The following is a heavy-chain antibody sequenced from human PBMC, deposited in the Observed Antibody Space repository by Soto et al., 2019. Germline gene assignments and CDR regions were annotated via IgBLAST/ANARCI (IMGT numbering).Heavy chain of an antibody. CDR2: INPSSGGT. V-gene: IGHV1-2*02. CDR3: ARDLITSSFRGSFDL. CDR1: GYTFTGQY. Sequence: ASVKVSCKASGYTFTGQYLHWARQAPGEGLQWMGWINPSSGGTRYSQKFQGRVTMTRDTSISIAYMEMSRLTSDDTAVYYCARDLITSSFRGSFDLWGQGTMVTVSS. D-gene: IGHD3-10*01. J-gene: IGHJ3*01.